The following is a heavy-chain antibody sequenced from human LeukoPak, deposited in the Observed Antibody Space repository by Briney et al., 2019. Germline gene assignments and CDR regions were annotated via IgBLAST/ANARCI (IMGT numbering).Heavy chain of an antibody. Sequence: RPGGSLRLSCAASGFTFSSYGMHWVRQAPGKGLEWVAVISYDGSNKYYADSVKGRFTISRDYSKNTLYLQMNSLRAEDTAVYYCAKDGRSVYDYVWGSYPFDYWGQGTLVTVSS. V-gene: IGHV3-30*18. D-gene: IGHD3-16*01. CDR1: GFTFSSYG. CDR3: AKDGRSVYDYVWGSYPFDY. CDR2: ISYDGSNK. J-gene: IGHJ4*02.